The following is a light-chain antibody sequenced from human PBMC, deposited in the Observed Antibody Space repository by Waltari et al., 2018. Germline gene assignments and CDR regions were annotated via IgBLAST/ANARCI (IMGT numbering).Light chain of an antibody. J-gene: IGKJ2*01. CDR1: RNVGTS. V-gene: IGKV3-15*01. CDR2: GAS. CDR3: QQYNYWPPAYT. Sequence: EIVMTQSPATLSVSPGERATLSCRASRNVGTSLAWYQQKPGQAPRLLIYGASTRATGIPDRFSGRGSGTEFTLTISSLQSEDFVVYYCQQYNYWPPAYTFGQGTKLEIK.